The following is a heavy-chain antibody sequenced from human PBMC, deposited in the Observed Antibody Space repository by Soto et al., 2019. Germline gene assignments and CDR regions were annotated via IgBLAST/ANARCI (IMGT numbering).Heavy chain of an antibody. D-gene: IGHD3-16*01. CDR1: GYTFNRYA. J-gene: IGHJ5*02. CDR2: IHTGDGDT. CDR3: ARVPLYTSEVVKVPAVMLDHWFVP. Sequence: QVQLVQSGAEVKKPGASVKLSCKTSGYTFNRYAVQWVRQAPGQTFEWLAWIHTGDGDTKYPQKCGDRLTITRDTPTTKADMELSNLRSGSTAIYYWARVPLYTSEVVKVPAVMLDHWFVPWGQGTLVTVSS. V-gene: IGHV1-3*04.